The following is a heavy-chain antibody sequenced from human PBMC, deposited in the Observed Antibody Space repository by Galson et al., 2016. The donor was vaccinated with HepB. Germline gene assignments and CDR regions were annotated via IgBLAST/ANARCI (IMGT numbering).Heavy chain of an antibody. Sequence: SLRLSCAASGFAFSSHWMNWVRQAPGMGLEWVANINHDATTRQYVDSVRGRFTVSRDNAKNSLYLQMSSLRAEDTAVYYCSPDADWGRGDSWGQGTLVTVSS. CDR3: SPDADWGRGDS. V-gene: IGHV3-7*03. CDR1: GFAFSSHW. D-gene: IGHD2-21*01. J-gene: IGHJ5*01. CDR2: INHDATTR.